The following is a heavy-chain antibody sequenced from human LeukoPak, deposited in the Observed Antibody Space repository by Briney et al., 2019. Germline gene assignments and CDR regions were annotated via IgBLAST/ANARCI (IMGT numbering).Heavy chain of an antibody. CDR3: ATEGRGYSYGPAIDY. V-gene: IGHV4-39*07. CDR2: IYYSGST. J-gene: IGHJ4*02. Sequence: SETLSLTCTVSGGSVSSSNYYWGWIRQPPGKGLEWIGSIYYSGSTYYNPSLKSRVTISVDTSKNQFSLKLSSVTAADTAVYYCATEGRGYSYGPAIDYWGQGTLVTVSS. D-gene: IGHD5-18*01. CDR1: GGSVSSSNYY.